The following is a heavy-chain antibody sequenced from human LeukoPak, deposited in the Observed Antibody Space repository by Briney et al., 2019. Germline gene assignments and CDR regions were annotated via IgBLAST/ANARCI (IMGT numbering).Heavy chain of an antibody. CDR2: IYPGDSDT. D-gene: IGHD2-21*02. CDR1: GYSFTTYW. CDR3: ARWVTADRGKKDAFDF. J-gene: IGHJ3*01. Sequence: GESLKISCTASGYSFTTYWIGWVRQMPGKGLEWMGIIYPGDSDTRYSPSFQGQVTISADKSINTAYLQWSSLKASDTAICHCARWVTADRGKKDAFDFWGQGTMVTVSS. V-gene: IGHV5-51*01.